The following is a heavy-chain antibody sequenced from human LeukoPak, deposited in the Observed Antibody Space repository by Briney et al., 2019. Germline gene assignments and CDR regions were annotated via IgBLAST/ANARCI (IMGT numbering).Heavy chain of an antibody. J-gene: IGHJ4*02. CDR3: AKDQGSTVTSNFDY. D-gene: IGHD4-17*01. CDR1: GFTFSSYA. Sequence: GGSLRLSCAASGFTFSSYAMHWVRQAPGKGLEWVSAISGSGGSTYYADSVKGRFTISRDNSKNTLYLQMNSLRAEDTAVYYCAKDQGSTVTSNFDYWGQGTLVTVSS. V-gene: IGHV3-23*01. CDR2: ISGSGGST.